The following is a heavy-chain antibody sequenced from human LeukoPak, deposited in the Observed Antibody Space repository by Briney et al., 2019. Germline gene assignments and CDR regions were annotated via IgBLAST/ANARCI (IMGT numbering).Heavy chain of an antibody. D-gene: IGHD3-10*01. V-gene: IGHV1-18*01. Sequence: ASVKVSCKASGYTFTSYGISWVRQAPGQGLEWMGWISAYNGNTNYAQNLQGRVTMTTDTSTSTAYMELRSLRSDDTAVYYCARGGALLWFGEFNYYYGMDVWGQGTTVTVSS. CDR3: ARGGALLWFGEFNYYYGMDV. J-gene: IGHJ6*02. CDR1: GYTFTSYG. CDR2: ISAYNGNT.